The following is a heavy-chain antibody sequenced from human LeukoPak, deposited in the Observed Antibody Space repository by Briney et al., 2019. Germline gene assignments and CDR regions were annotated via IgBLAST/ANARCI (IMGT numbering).Heavy chain of an antibody. CDR1: GFTFSSYG. CDR2: IWYDGSNK. V-gene: IGHV3-33*01. Sequence: GGSLRLSCAASGFTFSSYGMHWVRQAPGKGLEWVAVIWYDGSNKYYADSVKGRFTISRDNSKNTLYLQMNSLRAEDTAVYYCARDMRATVRGVIVYYGMDVWGKGTTVTVSS. J-gene: IGHJ6*04. CDR3: ARDMRATVRGVIVYYGMDV. D-gene: IGHD3-10*01.